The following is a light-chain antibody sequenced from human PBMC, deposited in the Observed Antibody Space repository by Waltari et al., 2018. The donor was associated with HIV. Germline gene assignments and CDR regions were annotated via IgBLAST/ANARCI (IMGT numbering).Light chain of an antibody. CDR2: KAS. V-gene: IGKV1-5*03. Sequence: DIQMTQSPSTLSASVGDRVTITCRASQNIYYWVAWYQQKPGKAPKVLINKASNLESGVPSRSGGSGSGTEFTLTISSLQPDDFATYYCQQYNTYPLTFGQGTKVEIK. J-gene: IGKJ1*01. CDR3: QQYNTYPLT. CDR1: QNIYYW.